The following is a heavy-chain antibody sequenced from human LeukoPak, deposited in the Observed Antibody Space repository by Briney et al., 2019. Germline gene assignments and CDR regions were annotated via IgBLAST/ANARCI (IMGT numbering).Heavy chain of an antibody. CDR1: GFTFSSHY. V-gene: IGHV3-11*04. Sequence: KTGGSLRLSCAASGFTFSSHYMSWIRQAPGKGLEWVSYTSTSGDTKYYPDSVKGRFTISRDNSKNTLYLQMNSLRAADTAMYYCAKSKQQLVDYYHYGMDVWGQGTTVTVSS. D-gene: IGHD6-13*01. J-gene: IGHJ6*02. CDR3: AKSKQQLVDYYHYGMDV. CDR2: TSTSGDTK.